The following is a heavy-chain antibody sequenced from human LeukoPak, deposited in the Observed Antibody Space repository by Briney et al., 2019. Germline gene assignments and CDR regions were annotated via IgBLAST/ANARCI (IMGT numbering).Heavy chain of an antibody. CDR2: IYHSGST. J-gene: IGHJ3*02. CDR3: ARARGSYRDDAFDI. CDR1: GYSISSGYY. Sequence: PSETLSLTCAVSGYSISSGYYWGWIRQPPGKGLEGIGSIYHSGSTYYNPSLKSRVTISVEPSKNQFSLKLSSVTAADTAVYYCARARGSYRDDAFDIWGQGTMVTVSS. V-gene: IGHV4-38-2*01. D-gene: IGHD1-26*01.